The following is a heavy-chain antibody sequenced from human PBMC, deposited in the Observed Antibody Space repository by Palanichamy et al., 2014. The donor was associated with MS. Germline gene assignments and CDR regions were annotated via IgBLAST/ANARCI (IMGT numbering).Heavy chain of an antibody. J-gene: IGHJ4*02. CDR1: GFTFSGYA. CDR3: AKRDVFDSSGFFPLFDY. Sequence: EVQLLESGGGLGQPGGSLRLSCAASGFTFSGYAIAWVRQAPGKGLEWVSGIVGSGDNTYYADSVKGRFTISRDNSKNTLYLQMSSLRVEDTAVYYCAKRDVFDSSGFFPLFDYWGQGTLVTVSS. D-gene: IGHD2-15*01. CDR2: IVGSGDNT. V-gene: IGHV3-23*01.